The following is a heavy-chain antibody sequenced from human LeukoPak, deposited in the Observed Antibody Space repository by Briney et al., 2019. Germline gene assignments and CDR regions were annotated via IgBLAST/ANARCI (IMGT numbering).Heavy chain of an antibody. CDR2: IYYSGST. D-gene: IGHD1-7*01. CDR3: ARELELSYYYYMDV. V-gene: IGHV4-59*01. CDR1: GGSISSYY. Sequence: SETLSLTCTVSGGSISSYYWSWIRQPPGKGLDWIGYIYYSGSTNYNPSLKSRVTISVDTSKNQLSLKLSSVTAADTAVYYCARELELSYYYYMDVWGKGTTVTVSS. J-gene: IGHJ6*03.